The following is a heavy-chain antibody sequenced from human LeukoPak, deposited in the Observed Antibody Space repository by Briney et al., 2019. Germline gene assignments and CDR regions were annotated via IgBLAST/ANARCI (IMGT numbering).Heavy chain of an antibody. J-gene: IGHJ6*02. CDR1: GFTFSSYA. D-gene: IGHD3-16*01. V-gene: IGHV3-7*03. CDR2: INHNGNVN. Sequence: GGSLRLSCAASGFTFSSYAMSWVRQAPGKGLEWVASINHNGNVNYYVDSVKGRFTISRDNAKNSLYLQMSNLRAEDTAVYFCARGGGLDVWGPGATVTVSS. CDR3: ARGGGLDV.